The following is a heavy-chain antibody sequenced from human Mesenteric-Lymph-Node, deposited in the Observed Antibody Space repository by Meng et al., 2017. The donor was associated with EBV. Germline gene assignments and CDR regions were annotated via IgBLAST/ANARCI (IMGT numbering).Heavy chain of an antibody. D-gene: IGHD3-10*01. J-gene: IGHJ4*02. CDR3: ARDLSGSRHRPFDY. Sequence: VQLVQAGPGLVQPSGPLSITCAVSGASISSDIWWSWVRQPPGKGREWLGEIYRSGSTNYNPSLKSRVTISVDKSKRQFSLKMTSVTAADTAVYYCARDLSGSRHRPFDYWGQGTLVTVSS. CDR1: GASISSDIW. V-gene: IGHV4-4*02. CDR2: IYRSGST.